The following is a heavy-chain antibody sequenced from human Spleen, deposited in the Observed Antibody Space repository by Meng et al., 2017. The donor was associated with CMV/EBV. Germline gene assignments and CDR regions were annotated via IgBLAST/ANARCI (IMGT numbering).Heavy chain of an antibody. D-gene: IGHD2-2*01. Sequence: GSLRLSCTVSGGSISSYYWSWIRQPPGKGLEWIGYIYYSGGTNYNPSLKSRVTISVDTSKNQFSLKLSSVTAADTAVYYCARARRDAIDYWGQGTLVTVSS. J-gene: IGHJ4*02. CDR2: IYYSGGT. CDR1: GGSISSYY. V-gene: IGHV4-59*01. CDR3: ARARRDAIDY.